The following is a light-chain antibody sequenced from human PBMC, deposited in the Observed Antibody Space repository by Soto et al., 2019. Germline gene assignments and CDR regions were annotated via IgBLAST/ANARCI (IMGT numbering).Light chain of an antibody. CDR2: DAS. J-gene: IGKJ5*01. V-gene: IGKV1-33*01. Sequence: VQMTQSQSSLSASVGDTITITYDTAHDIINYLNWYQQKPGEAPKLLIYDASKLETGVPSRFSGSGSGPDFTLTISSLQPEDFAVYYCQQDYDLPITFGQGTRLEIK. CDR1: HDIINY. CDR3: QQDYDLPIT.